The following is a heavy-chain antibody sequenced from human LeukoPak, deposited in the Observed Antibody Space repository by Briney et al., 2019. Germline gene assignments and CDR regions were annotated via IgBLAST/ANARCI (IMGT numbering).Heavy chain of an antibody. CDR1: GGTFSSYA. Sequence: SVKVSCKASGGTFSSYAISWVRQAPGQGLGWMGGIITIFGTSNYAQKFQGRVTITADESTSTAYMELSSLRSEDTAVYYCARVGGVLVGDDYYYYMDVWGKGTTVTISS. J-gene: IGHJ6*03. D-gene: IGHD2-8*01. V-gene: IGHV1-69*13. CDR3: ARVGGVLVGDDYYYYMDV. CDR2: IITIFGTS.